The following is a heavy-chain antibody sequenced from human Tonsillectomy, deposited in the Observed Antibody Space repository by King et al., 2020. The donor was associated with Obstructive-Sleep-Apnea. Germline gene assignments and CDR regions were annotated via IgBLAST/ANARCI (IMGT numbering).Heavy chain of an antibody. CDR3: AHPADYYDSSGYWDY. D-gene: IGHD3-22*01. Sequence: HITLQESGPTLVKPPQTLTLTCTFSGFSLSTSGVGVGWIRQPPGKALEWLALIYWDDDKLYSPSLKSRLTITKDTSKNQVVLTMTNMDPVDTATYYCAHPADYYDSSGYWDYWGQGTLVTVSS. V-gene: IGHV2-5*02. CDR2: IYWDDDK. J-gene: IGHJ4*02. CDR1: GFSLSTSGVG.